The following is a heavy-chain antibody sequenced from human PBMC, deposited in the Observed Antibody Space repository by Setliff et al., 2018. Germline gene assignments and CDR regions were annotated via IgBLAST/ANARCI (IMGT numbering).Heavy chain of an antibody. Sequence: GGSLRLSCVASRFTFSSYYMNWVRQAPGKGLEWVSSISSTSTYIYYADSVKGRFTISRDNARNSLYLQMNGLRAEYTAVYYCARAPFSSGWYGGWEYYFDYWGQGTQVTVSS. D-gene: IGHD6-19*01. CDR3: ARAPFSSGWYGGWEYYFDY. V-gene: IGHV3-21*01. J-gene: IGHJ4*02. CDR1: RFTFSSYY. CDR2: ISSTSTYI.